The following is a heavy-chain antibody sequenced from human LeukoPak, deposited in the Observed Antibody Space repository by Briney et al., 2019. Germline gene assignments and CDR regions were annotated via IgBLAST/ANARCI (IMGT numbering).Heavy chain of an antibody. CDR3: ARDQGIAARPYWYFDL. CDR1: GFTFSSYG. V-gene: IGHV3-33*01. D-gene: IGHD6-6*01. J-gene: IGHJ2*01. Sequence: GRSLRLSCAASGFTFSSYGMHWVRQAPGKGLEWVAVIWYDGSNKYYADSVKGRFTISRDNSKNTLYLQMNSLRAEDTAVYYCARDQGIAARPYWYFDLWGRGTLVTVSS. CDR2: IWYDGSNK.